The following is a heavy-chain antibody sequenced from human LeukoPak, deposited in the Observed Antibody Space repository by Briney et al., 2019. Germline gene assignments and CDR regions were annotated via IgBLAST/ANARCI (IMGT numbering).Heavy chain of an antibody. CDR2: IYTSGST. CDR3: ARDDDYYDSSGYYTLDY. D-gene: IGHD3-22*01. V-gene: IGHV4-4*07. J-gene: IGHJ4*02. CDR1: GCSISSYY. Sequence: KPSETLSLTCTVSGCSISSYYWSWIRQPAGKGLEWIGRIYTSGSTNYNPSLKSRVTMSVDTSKNQFSLKLSSVTAADTAVYYCARDDDYYDSSGYYTLDYWGQGTLVTVSS.